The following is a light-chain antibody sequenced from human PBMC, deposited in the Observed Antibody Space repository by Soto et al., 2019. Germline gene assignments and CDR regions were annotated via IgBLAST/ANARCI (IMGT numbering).Light chain of an antibody. CDR2: QVS. Sequence: QSALTQPASVSGSPGQSITISCTGSSSDVGGYNYVSWFQQHPGKAPRLIIYQVSNRPSGVSNRFSGSKSGNTASLTISGLQAEDEADYYCSSYTSSSPCVFGTGTKLTVL. CDR1: SSDVGGYNY. V-gene: IGLV2-14*01. CDR3: SSYTSSSPCV. J-gene: IGLJ1*01.